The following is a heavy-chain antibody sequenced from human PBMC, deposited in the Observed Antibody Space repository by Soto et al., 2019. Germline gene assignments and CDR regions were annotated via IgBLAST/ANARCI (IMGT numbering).Heavy chain of an antibody. J-gene: IGHJ4*02. V-gene: IGHV1-69*13. CDR2: IIPIFGTA. CDR3: AREGWGGVFHYFDY. CDR1: GGTFSSYA. D-gene: IGHD2-8*02. Sequence: SVKVSCKASGGTFSSYAISWVRQAPGQGLEWMGGIIPIFGTANYAQKFQGRVTITADESTSTAYMELSSLRSEDTAVYYCAREGWGGVFHYFDYWGQGTLVTVSS.